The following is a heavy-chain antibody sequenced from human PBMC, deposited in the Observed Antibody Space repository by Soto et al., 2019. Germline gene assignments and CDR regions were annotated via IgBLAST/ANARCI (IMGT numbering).Heavy chain of an antibody. V-gene: IGHV1-18*04. D-gene: IGHD4-17*01. Sequence: QVQLVQSGGEVKKPGASVMVSCMASGYSLTNYAITWVRQAPGQGLEWLGWISFYNGDTKYAQNLQGRVTMTTDTYTSTAYMELRSLRSDDTAVYYCARVPTYGDYWFDPWGQGTLVTVSS. CDR1: GYSLTNYA. CDR3: ARVPTYGDYWFDP. CDR2: ISFYNGDT. J-gene: IGHJ5*02.